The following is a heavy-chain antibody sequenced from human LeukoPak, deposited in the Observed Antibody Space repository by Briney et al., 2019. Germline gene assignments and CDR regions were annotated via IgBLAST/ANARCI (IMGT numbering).Heavy chain of an antibody. V-gene: IGHV3-30*02. CDR2: IRYDGSNK. Sequence: GGSLRLSCAASGFTFSNYGMHWARQAPGTGLEWVALIRYDGSNKYYADSVKGQFTISRDNSKNTLYLQMNSLRAEDTAVYYCAKSYCSGGSCFSDYWGQGTLVTVSS. CDR3: AKSYCSGGSCFSDY. J-gene: IGHJ4*02. D-gene: IGHD2-15*01. CDR1: GFTFSNYG.